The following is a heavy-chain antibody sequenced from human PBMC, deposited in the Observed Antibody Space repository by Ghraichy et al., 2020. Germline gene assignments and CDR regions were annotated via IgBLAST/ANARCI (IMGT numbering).Heavy chain of an antibody. J-gene: IGHJ4*02. V-gene: IGHV3-21*01. CDR3: ARDRPGYSYVGDFDY. D-gene: IGHD5-18*01. CDR1: GFTFSSYS. Sequence: GGSLRLSCAASGFTFSSYSMNWVRQAPGKGLEWVSSISGSSYYVYYADSVKGRFTISRDNAKNSLYLQMNSLRAEDTAVYYCARDRPGYSYVGDFDYWGRGTLVTVSS. CDR2: ISGSSYYV.